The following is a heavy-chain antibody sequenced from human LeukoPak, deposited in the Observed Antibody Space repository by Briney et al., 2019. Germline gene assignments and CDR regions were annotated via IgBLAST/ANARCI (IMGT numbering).Heavy chain of an antibody. CDR3: ARALGVAALDAFDI. V-gene: IGHV4-38-2*02. D-gene: IGHD6-19*01. Sequence: SETLSPTCTVSGYSISSGYYWGWIRQPPGKGLEWIGSIYHSGSTYYNPSLKSRVTISVDTSKNQFSLKLSSVTAADTAVYYCARALGVAALDAFDIWGQGTMVTVSS. CDR1: GYSISSGYY. CDR2: IYHSGST. J-gene: IGHJ3*02.